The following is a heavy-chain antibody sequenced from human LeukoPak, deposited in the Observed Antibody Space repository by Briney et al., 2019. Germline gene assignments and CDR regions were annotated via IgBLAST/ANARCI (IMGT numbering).Heavy chain of an antibody. Sequence: PGGSLLLSCAASGFTVSSNYMSWGRQAPGKGLEWVSVIYSGGSTYYADSVKGRFTISRDNSKNTLYLQMNSLRAEDTAVYYCARGSDKFRDGYNFAPPFDYWGQGTLVTVSS. CDR2: IYSGGST. V-gene: IGHV3-66*01. CDR3: ARGSDKFRDGYNFAPPFDY. CDR1: GFTVSSNY. D-gene: IGHD5-24*01. J-gene: IGHJ4*02.